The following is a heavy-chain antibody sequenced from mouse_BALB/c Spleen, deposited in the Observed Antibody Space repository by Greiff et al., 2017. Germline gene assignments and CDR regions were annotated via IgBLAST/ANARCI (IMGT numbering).Heavy chain of an antibody. J-gene: IGHJ1*01. D-gene: IGHD1-1*01. CDR3: ARGGTVRFSWYFDV. Sequence: QVQLMESGPGLVAPSQSLSITCTVSGFSLTSYGVHWVRQPPGKGLEWLGVIWAGGSTNYYSALMSRLSISKDNSKSQVFLKMNSLHTDDTAMYYCARGGTVRFSWYFDVWGAGTTVTVSS. CDR1: GFSLTSYG. CDR2: IWAGGST. V-gene: IGHV2-9*02.